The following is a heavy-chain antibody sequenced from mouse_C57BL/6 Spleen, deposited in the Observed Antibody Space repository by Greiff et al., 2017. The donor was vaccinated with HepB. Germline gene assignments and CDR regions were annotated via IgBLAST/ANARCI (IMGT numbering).Heavy chain of an antibody. J-gene: IGHJ3*01. Sequence: EVKLVESGPGLVKPSQSLSLTCSVTGYSITSGYYWNWIRQFPGNKLEWMGYISYDGSNNYNPSLKNRISITRDTSKNQFFLKLNSVTTEDTATYYCARDGYSNYVAYWGQGTLVTVSA. V-gene: IGHV3-6*01. D-gene: IGHD2-5*01. CDR1: GYSITSGYY. CDR2: ISYDGSN. CDR3: ARDGYSNYVAY.